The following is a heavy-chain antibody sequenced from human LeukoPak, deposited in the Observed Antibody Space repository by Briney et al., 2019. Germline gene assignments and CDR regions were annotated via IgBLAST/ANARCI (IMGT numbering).Heavy chain of an antibody. D-gene: IGHD3-9*01. CDR2: INAGNGNT. CDR1: GYTFTSYA. Sequence: ASVKVSCKASGYTFTSYAMYWVRQAPGQRLEWMGWINAGNGNTKYSQEFQGRVTITRDTSASTAYMELSSLRSEDMAVYYCASPLLRYLDNAFDIWGQGTMVTVSS. CDR3: ASPLLRYLDNAFDI. J-gene: IGHJ3*02. V-gene: IGHV1-3*03.